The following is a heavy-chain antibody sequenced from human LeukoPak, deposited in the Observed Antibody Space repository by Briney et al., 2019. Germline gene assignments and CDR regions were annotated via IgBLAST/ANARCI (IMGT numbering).Heavy chain of an antibody. D-gene: IGHD6-6*01. CDR3: ARDSRPGAFDI. J-gene: IGHJ3*02. V-gene: IGHV3-7*01. CDR2: IKQDGSEE. CDR1: GFTFSSYW. Sequence: GGSLRLSCAASGFTFSSYWMSWVRQAPGKGLEWVANIKQDGSEEYYVDSVKGRFTISRDNAKNSLYLQMNSLRAEDTAVYYCARDSRPGAFDIWGQGTMVTVSS.